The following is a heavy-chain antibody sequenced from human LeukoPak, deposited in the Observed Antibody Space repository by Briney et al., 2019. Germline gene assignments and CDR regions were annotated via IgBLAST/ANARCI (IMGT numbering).Heavy chain of an antibody. Sequence: SETLSLTCTVSGGSISSGDYYWSWTRQPPGKGLGWIGYIYYSGSTYYNPSLKSRVTISVDTSKNQFSLKLSSVTAADTAVYYCARGEAYSGYEAPRTWGQGTTVTVSS. CDR1: GGSISSGDYY. V-gene: IGHV4-30-4*01. CDR3: ARGEAYSGYEAPRT. CDR2: IYYSGST. D-gene: IGHD5-12*01. J-gene: IGHJ6*02.